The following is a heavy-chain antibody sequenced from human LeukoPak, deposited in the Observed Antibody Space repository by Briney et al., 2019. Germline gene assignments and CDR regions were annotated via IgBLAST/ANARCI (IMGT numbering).Heavy chain of an antibody. CDR2: INSDGSSA. Sequence: PGGSLRLSCAASGFTFSSYWMHWVRHAPGKGLVWVSRINSDGSSASYADSVKGRFTISRDNDKNTLYLQMNSLRAEDTAVYYCARDRNTETYYYDSSGYFPPSLWGQGTLVTVSS. CDR1: GFTFSSYW. D-gene: IGHD3-22*01. V-gene: IGHV3-74*01. CDR3: ARDRNTETYYYDSSGYFPPSL. J-gene: IGHJ1*01.